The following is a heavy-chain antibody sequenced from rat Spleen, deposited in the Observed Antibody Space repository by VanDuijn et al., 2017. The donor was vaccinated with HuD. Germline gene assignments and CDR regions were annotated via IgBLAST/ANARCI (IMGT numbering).Heavy chain of an antibody. CDR2: IDRAGNT. CDR3: ARSDYYYSNYIPFAF. D-gene: IGHD1-2*01. V-gene: IGHV3-3*01. J-gene: IGHJ3*01. Sequence: EVQLQESGPGLVKPSQSLSLTCSVTGYSITSSYRWNWIRKFPGSRLAWMGYIDRAGNTNYNPSLKSRISITRHTSKNQFFLQLNSVTTEDTATYYLARSDYYYSNYIPFAFWGQGTLVTVSS. CDR1: GYSITSSYR.